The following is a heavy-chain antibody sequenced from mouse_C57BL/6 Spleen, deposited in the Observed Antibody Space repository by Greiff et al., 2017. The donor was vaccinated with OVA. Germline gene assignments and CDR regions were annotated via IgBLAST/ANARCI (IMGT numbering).Heavy chain of an antibody. Sequence: VQRVESGPGLVAPSQSLSITCTVSGFSLTSYGVDWVRQSPGKGLEWLGVIWGVGSTNYNSALKSRLSIRKDNPKSQVFLKMNSLHTDDTGMYYCASLTCPDAMDYWGQGTSVTVSS. CDR3: ASLTCPDAMDY. J-gene: IGHJ4*01. CDR1: GFSLTSYG. V-gene: IGHV2-6*01. CDR2: IWGVGST. D-gene: IGHD4-1*01.